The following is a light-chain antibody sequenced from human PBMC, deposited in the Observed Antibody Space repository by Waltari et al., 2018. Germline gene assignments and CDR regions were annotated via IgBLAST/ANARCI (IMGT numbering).Light chain of an antibody. CDR1: QSINSH. CDR2: AAS. V-gene: IGKV1-39*01. Sequence: DIPMAQSPSSLSASVGDRLTITCWASQSINSHLNWYQHKSVKAPKLLIYAASSLQSGVPSRFSGSGSGTDFTPAISSLQPEEFATYDCQQSDRAPHFGPGTKVDIK. J-gene: IGKJ3*01. CDR3: QQSDRAPH.